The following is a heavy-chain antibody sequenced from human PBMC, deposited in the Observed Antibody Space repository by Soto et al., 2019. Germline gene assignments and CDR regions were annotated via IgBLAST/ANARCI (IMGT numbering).Heavy chain of an antibody. CDR3: AQGVWFGFSLDY. CDR2: ISYDGSNK. V-gene: IGHV3-30*18. J-gene: IGHJ4*02. Sequence: QVQLVESGGGVVQPGRSLRLSCAASGFTFSSYGMHWVRQAPGKGLEWVAVISYDGSNKYYADSVKGRFTISRDNSKNTLYLQMNSLRAEDTAVYYCAQGVWFGFSLDYWGQGTLVTVSS. D-gene: IGHD3-10*01. CDR1: GFTFSSYG.